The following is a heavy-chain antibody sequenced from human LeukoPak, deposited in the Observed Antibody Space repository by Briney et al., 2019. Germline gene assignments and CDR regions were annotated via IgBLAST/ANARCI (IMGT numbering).Heavy chain of an antibody. CDR1: GFTLSSYA. CDR3: AKNLEGDDYDFWSGYYSGGAFDI. Sequence: GGSLRLSCAASGFTLSSYAMCWVRQAPGKGLEWVSAISGSGGSTYYADSVKGRFTISRDNSKNTLYLQMNSLRAEDTAVYYCAKNLEGDDYDFWSGYYSGGAFDIWGQGTMVTVSS. D-gene: IGHD3-3*01. CDR2: ISGSGGST. V-gene: IGHV3-23*01. J-gene: IGHJ3*02.